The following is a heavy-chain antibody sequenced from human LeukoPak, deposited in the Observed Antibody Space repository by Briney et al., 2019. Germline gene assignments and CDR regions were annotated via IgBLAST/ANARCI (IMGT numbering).Heavy chain of an antibody. CDR1: GFTFGDYA. Sequence: PGRSLRLSCIASGFTFGDYAMSWVRQAPGKGLEWVAFIRSRSYGGATEYAASVRGRFTISRDDSKSIAYPQVNSLKTEDTAVYYCTRVRSGNDFDYWGQGTLVTVSS. CDR2: IRSRSYGGAT. J-gene: IGHJ4*02. V-gene: IGHV3-49*04. D-gene: IGHD3-10*01. CDR3: TRVRSGNDFDY.